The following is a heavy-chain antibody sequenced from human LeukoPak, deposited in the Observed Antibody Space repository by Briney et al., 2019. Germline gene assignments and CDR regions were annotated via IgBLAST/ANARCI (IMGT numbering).Heavy chain of an antibody. D-gene: IGHD4-17*01. Sequence: GGSLRLSCAASGFTFDDCAMHWVRQAPGKGLEWVPGISWNSGSIGYADSVKGRFTISRDNAKNSLDLQMNSLRAEDTALYYCAKEMTTVTYDAFDIWGQGTMVTVSS. V-gene: IGHV3-9*01. CDR3: AKEMTTVTYDAFDI. CDR2: ISWNSGSI. CDR1: GFTFDDCA. J-gene: IGHJ3*02.